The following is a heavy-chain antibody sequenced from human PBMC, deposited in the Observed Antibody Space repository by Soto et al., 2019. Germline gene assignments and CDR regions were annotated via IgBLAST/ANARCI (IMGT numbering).Heavy chain of an antibody. CDR2: VNGNGGST. J-gene: IGHJ4*02. D-gene: IGHD5-18*01. Sequence: GGSLRLSCVASGFTFSAYDMNLVRQAPGKGLEWVSLVNGNGGSTYYADSVKGRFTISRDDSKNTVHLQMNSLRAEDTAVYYCRAYTYGQGVDYWGQGTLVTVSS. CDR1: GFTFSAYD. V-gene: IGHV3-23*01. CDR3: RAYTYGQGVDY.